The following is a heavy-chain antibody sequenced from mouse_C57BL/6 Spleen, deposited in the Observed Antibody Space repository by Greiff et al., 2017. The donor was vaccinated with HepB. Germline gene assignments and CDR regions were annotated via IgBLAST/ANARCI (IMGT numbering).Heavy chain of an antibody. Sequence: VQLQQSGAELARPGASVKLSCKASGYTFTSYGISWVKQRTGQGLEWIGEIYPRSGNTYYNEKFKGKATLTADKSSSTAYMELRSLTSEDSAVYFCASCYYGSSVYYFDYWGQGTTLTVAS. CDR1: GYTFTSYG. D-gene: IGHD1-1*01. V-gene: IGHV1-81*01. J-gene: IGHJ2*01. CDR2: IYPRSGNT. CDR3: ASCYYGSSVYYFDY.